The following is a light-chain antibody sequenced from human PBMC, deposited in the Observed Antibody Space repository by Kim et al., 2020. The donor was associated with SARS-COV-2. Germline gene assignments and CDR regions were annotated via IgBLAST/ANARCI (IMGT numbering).Light chain of an antibody. CDR3: QQFGGTSYT. V-gene: IGKV3-20*01. Sequence: LVPGERATLACRASHSVTSTYLAWYQQRPGQAPRLLIYGASSRATGIPDRFSGSGSGTDFTLTISSLEPEDFAVYYCQQFGGTSYTFGQGTKLEI. CDR2: GAS. CDR1: HSVTSTY. J-gene: IGKJ2*01.